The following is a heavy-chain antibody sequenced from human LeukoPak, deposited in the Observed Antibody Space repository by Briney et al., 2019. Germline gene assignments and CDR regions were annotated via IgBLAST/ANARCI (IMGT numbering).Heavy chain of an antibody. CDR2: ISSSSSYI. CDR1: GFTFSSYS. V-gene: IGHV3-21*01. Sequence: GGSLRLSCAASGFTFSSYSMTWVRQAPGKWLEWVSSISSSSSYIYYADSVKGRFTISRDNAKNSLYLQMNSLRAEDTAVYYCASPTNIADAFDIWGQGTMVTVSS. J-gene: IGHJ3*02. D-gene: IGHD2/OR15-2a*01. CDR3: ASPTNIADAFDI.